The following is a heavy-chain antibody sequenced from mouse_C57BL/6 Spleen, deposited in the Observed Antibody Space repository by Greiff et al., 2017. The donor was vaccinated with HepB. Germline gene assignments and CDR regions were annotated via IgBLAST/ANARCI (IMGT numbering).Heavy chain of an antibody. CDR3: VSYYYGSPYAMDY. Sequence: EVQGVESGGGLVQPKGSLKLSCAASGFSFNTYAMNWVRQAPGKGLEWVARIRSKSNNYATYYADSVKDRFTISRDDSESMLYLQMNNLKTEDTAMYYCVSYYYGSPYAMDYWGQGTSVTVSS. D-gene: IGHD1-1*01. CDR1: GFSFNTYA. CDR2: IRSKSNNYAT. V-gene: IGHV10-1*01. J-gene: IGHJ4*01.